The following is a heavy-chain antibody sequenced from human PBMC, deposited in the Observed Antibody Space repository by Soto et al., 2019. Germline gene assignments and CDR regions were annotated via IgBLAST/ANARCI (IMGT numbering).Heavy chain of an antibody. CDR1: GGSISSGDYY. CDR2: IYYSGST. D-gene: IGHD3-9*01. CDR3: ARGYDISYPGDYYYGMDV. Sequence: SETLSLTCTVSGGSISSGDYYWSWIRQPPGKGLEWIGYIYYSGSTYYNPSLKSRVTISVDTSKNQFSLKLSSVTAADTAVYYCARGYDISYPGDYYYGMDVWGQGTTVTVSS. J-gene: IGHJ6*02. V-gene: IGHV4-30-4*01.